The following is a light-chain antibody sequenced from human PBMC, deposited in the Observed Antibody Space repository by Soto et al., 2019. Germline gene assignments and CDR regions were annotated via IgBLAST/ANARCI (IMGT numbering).Light chain of an antibody. CDR1: SSDVGTYNL. Sequence: QSALTQPASVSGSPGQSITISCTGTSSDVGTYNLVSWYQQHPGKAPKLMIYEGSKRPSGVSNRFSGSKSGNTASLTISGLQAEDEADYYCCSYASVSPRVSGGGTKVTVL. V-gene: IGLV2-23*01. CDR2: EGS. CDR3: CSYASVSPRV. J-gene: IGLJ3*02.